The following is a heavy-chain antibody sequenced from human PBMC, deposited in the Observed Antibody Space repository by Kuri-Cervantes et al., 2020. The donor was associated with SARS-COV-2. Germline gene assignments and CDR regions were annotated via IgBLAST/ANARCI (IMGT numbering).Heavy chain of an antibody. CDR1: GFPFSSYA. CDR3: AKGHSGWDETPDY. V-gene: IGHV3-30-3*01. J-gene: IGHJ4*02. CDR2: ISYDGSNK. Sequence: LSLTCAASGFPFSSYAMHWVRQATGKGLECVAVISYDGSNKYYADTVKDRFTSSRDNSKNTLYLQMNSLRAEDTAVYYCAKGHSGWDETPDYWGQGTLVTVSS. D-gene: IGHD6-19*01.